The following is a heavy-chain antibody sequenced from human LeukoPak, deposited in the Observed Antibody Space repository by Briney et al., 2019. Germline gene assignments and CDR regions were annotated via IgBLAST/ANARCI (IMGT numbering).Heavy chain of an antibody. D-gene: IGHD6-13*01. CDR2: IYPDDSDT. V-gene: IGHV5-51*01. CDR3: AIGRGGQQLGDY. Sequence: GESLKISCKHSEYSFPTYCIGWVRQMPGKDLEWMGIIYPDDSDTRYSPSFQGQVTISADKSITTAYLQWSSLKASDTAMYYCAIGRGGQQLGDYWGQGTLVTVSS. CDR1: EYSFPTYC. J-gene: IGHJ4*02.